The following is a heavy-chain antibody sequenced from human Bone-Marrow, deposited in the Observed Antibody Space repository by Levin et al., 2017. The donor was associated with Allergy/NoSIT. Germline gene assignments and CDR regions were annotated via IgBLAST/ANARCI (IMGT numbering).Heavy chain of an antibody. CDR2: ISYDGSNK. Sequence: GESLKISCAASGFTFSSYGMHWVRQAPGKGLEWVAVISYDGSNKYYADSVKGRFTISRDNSKNTLYLQMNSLRAEDTAVYYCAKDERRGSGSYYVSYYYYYMDVWGKGTTVTVSS. CDR1: GFTFSSYG. CDR3: AKDERRGSGSYYVSYYYYYMDV. V-gene: IGHV3-30*18. J-gene: IGHJ6*03. D-gene: IGHD3-10*01.